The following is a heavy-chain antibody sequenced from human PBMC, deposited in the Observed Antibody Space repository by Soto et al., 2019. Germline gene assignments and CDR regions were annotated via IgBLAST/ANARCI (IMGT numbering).Heavy chain of an antibody. J-gene: IGHJ6*02. CDR1: GGSISSYY. V-gene: IGHV4-59*01. D-gene: IGHD3-3*01. Sequence: QVQLQESGPGLVKPSETLSLTCTVSGGSISSYYWSWIRQPPGKGLEWIGYIYYSGSTNYNPSLKSRVTISVDTSKTQFSLKLSSVTAADTAVYYCARVSPYDFWSGYPIGYYGMDVWGQGTTVTVSS. CDR3: ARVSPYDFWSGYPIGYYGMDV. CDR2: IYYSGST.